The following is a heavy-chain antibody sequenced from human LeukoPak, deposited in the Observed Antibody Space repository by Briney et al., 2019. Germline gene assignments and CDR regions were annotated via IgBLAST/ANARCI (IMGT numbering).Heavy chain of an antibody. CDR2: ISSSSSYI. CDR3: AAWSEVIIR. CDR1: GFTFSSYS. D-gene: IGHD3-3*01. V-gene: IGHV3-21*01. Sequence: GGSLRLSCAASGFTFSSYSMNRVRQAPGKGLEWVSSISSSSSYIYYADSVKGRFTISRDNAKNSLYLQMNSLRAEDTAVYYCAAWSEVIIRWGQGTLVTVSS. J-gene: IGHJ4*02.